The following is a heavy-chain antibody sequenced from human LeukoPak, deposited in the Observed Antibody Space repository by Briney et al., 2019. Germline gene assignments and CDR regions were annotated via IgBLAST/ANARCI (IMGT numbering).Heavy chain of an antibody. Sequence: GGSLRLSCAASGFTFSNAWMSWVRQAPGKGLEWVSVIYSGGSTYYADSVKGRFTISRDNSKNTLYLQMNSLRAEDTAVYYCARGVCSGGSCYSHYFDYWGQGTLVTVSS. D-gene: IGHD2-15*01. V-gene: IGHV3-53*01. J-gene: IGHJ4*02. CDR1: GFTFSNAW. CDR3: ARGVCSGGSCYSHYFDY. CDR2: IYSGGST.